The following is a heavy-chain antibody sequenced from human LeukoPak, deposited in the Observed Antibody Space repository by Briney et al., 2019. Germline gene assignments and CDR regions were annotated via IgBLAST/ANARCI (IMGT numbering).Heavy chain of an antibody. D-gene: IGHD1-26*01. V-gene: IGHV4-39*01. CDR1: GGSIRGSSDY. Sequence: SETLSLTCTVSGGSIRGSSDYWGWIRQSPGKGLEWIGSVYYSGSTYYNPSLKSRVIISVDTSKNQFHLRLTSVTAADTAVYYCARNESVLGTTGLNDFFDDWGQGTLVTVSS. CDR3: ARNESVLGTTGLNDFFDD. J-gene: IGHJ4*02. CDR2: VYYSGST.